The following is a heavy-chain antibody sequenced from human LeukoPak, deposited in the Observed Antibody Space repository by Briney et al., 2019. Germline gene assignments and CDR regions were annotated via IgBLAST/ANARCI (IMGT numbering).Heavy chain of an antibody. V-gene: IGHV4-59*11. D-gene: IGHD2-8*01. CDR3: ASSGQCINGLCRDVGYMDV. Sequence: SETLSLTCTVSGGSINSHYWSWVRQPPGKGLVWIGYISYSGNTNYNPSLKSRVTISIPTSKNQLSLKLNSVTAADTAVYYCASSGQCINGLCRDVGYMDVWGKGTTVTVSS. J-gene: IGHJ6*03. CDR1: GGSINSHY. CDR2: ISYSGNT.